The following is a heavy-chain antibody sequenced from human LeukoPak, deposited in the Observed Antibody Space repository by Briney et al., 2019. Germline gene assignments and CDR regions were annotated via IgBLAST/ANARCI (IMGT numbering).Heavy chain of an antibody. V-gene: IGHV4-39*01. J-gene: IGHJ5*02. CDR3: ARRAAYYYDSSGYYPDVNNWFDP. D-gene: IGHD3-22*01. CDR2: IYYSGST. Sequence: PSETLSLTCTVSGGSISSSSYYWGWIRQPPGKGLEWIGSIYYSGSTYYNPSLKSRVTISVDTSKNQFSLKLSSVTAADTAVYYCARRAAYYYDSSGYYPDVNNWFDPWGQGTLVTVSS. CDR1: GGSISSSSYY.